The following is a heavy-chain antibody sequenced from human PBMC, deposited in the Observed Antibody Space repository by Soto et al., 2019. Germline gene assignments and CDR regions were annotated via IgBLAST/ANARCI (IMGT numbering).Heavy chain of an antibody. CDR2: IWYDGSNK. CDR3: ARGVGAKREWYFEL. V-gene: IGHV3-33*01. J-gene: IGHJ2*01. Sequence: QVQLVESGGGVVQPGRSLRLSCAASGFTFSNYGMHWVRQAPGKGLEWVAVIWYDGSNKYYADSVKGRFTISRDNSKNTLYLQMNRLRADDTAVYSCARGVGAKREWYFELWGRGTLVTVSS. CDR1: GFTFSNYG. D-gene: IGHD1-26*01.